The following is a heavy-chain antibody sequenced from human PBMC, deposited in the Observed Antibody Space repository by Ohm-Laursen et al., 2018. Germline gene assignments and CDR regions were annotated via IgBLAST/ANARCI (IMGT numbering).Heavy chain of an antibody. Sequence: SETLSLTCTVSGGSIGSYYWSWIRQPPGKGLEWIGYIYYSGSTNYNPSLKSRVTISVDTSKNLFSLKLSSVSAADTVVYYCARGPTITYCDYWGQGTLVTVSS. D-gene: IGHD3-16*01. V-gene: IGHV4-59*12. CDR1: GGSIGSYY. CDR2: IYYSGST. CDR3: ARGPTITYCDY. J-gene: IGHJ4*02.